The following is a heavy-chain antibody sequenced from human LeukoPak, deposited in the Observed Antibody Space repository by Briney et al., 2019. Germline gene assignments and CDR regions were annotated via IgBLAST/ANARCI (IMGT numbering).Heavy chain of an antibody. Sequence: SETLSLTCTVSGGSISSSSYYWGWIRQPPGKGLEWIGSIYYSGSTYYNPSLKSRVTISVDTSKNQFSLKLSSVTAADTAVYYCARHAYDFWSGYYTYYFDYWGQGTLVTVPS. CDR1: GGSISSSSYY. V-gene: IGHV4-39*01. CDR2: IYYSGST. CDR3: ARHAYDFWSGYYTYYFDY. J-gene: IGHJ4*02. D-gene: IGHD3-3*01.